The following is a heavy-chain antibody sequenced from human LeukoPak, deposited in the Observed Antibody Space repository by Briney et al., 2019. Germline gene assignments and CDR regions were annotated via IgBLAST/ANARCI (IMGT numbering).Heavy chain of an antibody. J-gene: IGHJ3*02. CDR1: GFTFSSYS. V-gene: IGHV3-21*04. Sequence: PGGSLRLSCAASGFTFSSYSMNWVRQAPGKGLEWVSSISSSSSYIYYADSVKGRFTISRDNSKNTLYLQMNSLRAEDTAVYYCAKDFRSYIAVAGFPAFDIWGQGTMVTVSS. D-gene: IGHD6-19*01. CDR2: ISSSSSYI. CDR3: AKDFRSYIAVAGFPAFDI.